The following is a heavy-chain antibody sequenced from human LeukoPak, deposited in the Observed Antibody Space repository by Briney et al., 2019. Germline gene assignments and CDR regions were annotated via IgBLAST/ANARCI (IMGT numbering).Heavy chain of an antibody. CDR3: ARGLPEDIVVVPAARTTLYGMDV. D-gene: IGHD2-2*01. V-gene: IGHV1-24*01. Sequence: ASVKVSCKVSGYTLTELSMHWVRQAPGKGLEWMGGFDPEDGETIYAQKFQGRVTITADESTSTAYMELSSLRSEDTAVYYCARGLPEDIVVVPAARTTLYGMDVWGQGTTVTVSS. J-gene: IGHJ6*02. CDR1: GYTLTELS. CDR2: FDPEDGET.